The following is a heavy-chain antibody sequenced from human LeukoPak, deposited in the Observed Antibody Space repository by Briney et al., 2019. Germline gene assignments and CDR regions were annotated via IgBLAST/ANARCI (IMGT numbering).Heavy chain of an antibody. CDR2: IYYSGST. D-gene: IGHD4-17*01. J-gene: IGHJ2*01. CDR1: GGSISSYY. CDR3: ARHNYGVDWYFDL. V-gene: IGHV4-59*08. Sequence: TASETLSLTCTVSGGSISSYYWSWIRQPPGKGLEWIGYIYYSGSTNYNPSLKSRVTISVDTSNNQFSLNLRSATAADAAVYYCARHNYGVDWYFDLWGRGTLVTVS.